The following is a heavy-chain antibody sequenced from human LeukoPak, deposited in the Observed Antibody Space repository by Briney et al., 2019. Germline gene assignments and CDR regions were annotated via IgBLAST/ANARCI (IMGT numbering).Heavy chain of an antibody. Sequence: ASVKVSCKASGYSFTSHGISWVRQAPGQGLEWMGWISAYNGNTNYAQKLQGRVTMTTDTSTSTAYMELRSLRSDDTAVYYCARVVAAAGTSRSADAFDIWGQGTMVTVSS. CDR2: ISAYNGNT. V-gene: IGHV1-18*04. D-gene: IGHD6-13*01. CDR1: GYSFTSHG. CDR3: ARVVAAAGTSRSADAFDI. J-gene: IGHJ3*02.